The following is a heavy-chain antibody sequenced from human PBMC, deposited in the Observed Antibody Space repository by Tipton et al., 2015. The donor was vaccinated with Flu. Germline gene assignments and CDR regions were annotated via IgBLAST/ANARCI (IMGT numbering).Heavy chain of an antibody. Sequence: LRLSCTVSNGSIISYYWGWVRQPPGKGLEWIATVFHSGLTYYNPSLKSRVSISIDTSKNQFSLRMNSVTAADSAVYYCAKVKFGWVESWAQGILVTVSS. CDR2: VFHSGLT. D-gene: IGHD3-16*01. CDR1: NGSIISYY. V-gene: IGHV4-39*07. CDR3: AKVKFGWVES. J-gene: IGHJ5*01.